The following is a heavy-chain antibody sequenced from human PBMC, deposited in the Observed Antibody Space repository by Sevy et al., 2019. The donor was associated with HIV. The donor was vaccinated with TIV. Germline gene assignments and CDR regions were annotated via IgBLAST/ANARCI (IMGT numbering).Heavy chain of an antibody. CDR1: GFTFSTYG. Sequence: GGSLRLSCAASGFTFSTYGMHWVRQAPGKGLEWVAFIRFDGTIQYYTYSVKGRLTISRDKPKNTLYLQMNSLRAEDTAVYFCAKVLHIVVVVAAIDYYYGMDVWGQGTTVTVSS. D-gene: IGHD2-2*01. V-gene: IGHV3-30*02. J-gene: IGHJ6*02. CDR2: IRFDGTIQ. CDR3: AKVLHIVVVVAAIDYYYGMDV.